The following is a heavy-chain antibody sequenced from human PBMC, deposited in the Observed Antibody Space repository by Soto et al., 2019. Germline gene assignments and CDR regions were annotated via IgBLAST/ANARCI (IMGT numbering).Heavy chain of an antibody. CDR1: GGTFSSYA. Sequence: SVKVSCKASGGTFSSYAISWVRQAPGQGLGWMGGIIPIFGTANYAQKFQGRVTITADESTSTAYMELSSLRSEDTAVYYCARDLGLVGATGAFDIWGQGPMVTV. CDR3: ARDLGLVGATGAFDI. J-gene: IGHJ3*02. D-gene: IGHD1-26*01. CDR2: IIPIFGTA. V-gene: IGHV1-69*13.